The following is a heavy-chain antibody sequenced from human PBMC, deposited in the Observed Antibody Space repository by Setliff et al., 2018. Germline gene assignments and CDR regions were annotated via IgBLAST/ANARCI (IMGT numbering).Heavy chain of an antibody. J-gene: IGHJ4*02. Sequence: SETLSLTCAVYGGSFRGYYWSWIRQPPGKGLEWMGEINHSGSTNYNPSLKSRVTISVDTYKNQFSLKLSPVTAADTAVYYCARGHKFLGWLFPFDYWGQGTLVTVSS. CDR3: ARGHKFLGWLFPFDY. V-gene: IGHV4-34*01. D-gene: IGHD3-3*01. CDR1: GGSFRGYY. CDR2: INHSGST.